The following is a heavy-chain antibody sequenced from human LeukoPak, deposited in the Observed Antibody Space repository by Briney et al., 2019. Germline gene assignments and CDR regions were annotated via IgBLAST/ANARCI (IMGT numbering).Heavy chain of an antibody. D-gene: IGHD6-19*01. CDR2: ISGSGGGT. CDR1: GFTFSSYA. Sequence: PGGSLRLSCAVSGFTFSSYAMSWVRQAPGKGLEGVAAISGSGGGTDYADSVKGRFTISRDNYKNTLYLQMNSLRAEDTAVYYCAKGEQWLVLYFQHWGQGTLVTVSS. J-gene: IGHJ1*01. CDR3: AKGEQWLVLYFQH. V-gene: IGHV3-23*01.